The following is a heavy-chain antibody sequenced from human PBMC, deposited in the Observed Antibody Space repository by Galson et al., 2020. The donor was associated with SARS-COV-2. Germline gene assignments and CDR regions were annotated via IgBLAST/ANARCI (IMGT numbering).Heavy chain of an antibody. CDR3: ARVDSSSWDVDAFDI. J-gene: IGHJ3*02. CDR1: GFTFSSYS. V-gene: IGHV3-21*01. D-gene: IGHD6-13*01. Sequence: GGSLSLSCEASGFTFSSYSMNCVRQAPGKGLEWVSSICSSISYIYYADSVKGRFTISRDNAKNSLSLEMNSLRAEDTAVYYCARVDSSSWDVDAFDIWGQGSMVTVSS. CDR2: ICSSISYI.